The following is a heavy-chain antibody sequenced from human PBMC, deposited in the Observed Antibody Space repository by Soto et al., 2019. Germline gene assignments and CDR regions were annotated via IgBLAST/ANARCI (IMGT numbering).Heavy chain of an antibody. Sequence: GASVKVSCKASGGTFSSYAISWVRQAPGQGLEWMGGIIPIFGTANYAQKFQGRVTITADESTSTAYMELSSLRSEDTAVYYCAREWGTIFGVVITGLQYGMDVWGQGTTVTVSS. J-gene: IGHJ6*02. CDR3: AREWGTIFGVVITGLQYGMDV. CDR2: IIPIFGTA. V-gene: IGHV1-69*13. D-gene: IGHD3-3*01. CDR1: GGTFSSYA.